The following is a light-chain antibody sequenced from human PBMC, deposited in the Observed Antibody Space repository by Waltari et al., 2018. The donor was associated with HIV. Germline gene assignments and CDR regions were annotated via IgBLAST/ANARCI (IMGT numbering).Light chain of an antibody. CDR2: DAS. Sequence: EKVMTQSPATLSVSPGERANLSCRASQSVSSNLAWYQQKPGQAPRLLIYDASTRATGIPGRFSGSGSGTEFTLTISSLQSEDFAVYYCQQYNSWPITFGQGTRLEIK. J-gene: IGKJ5*01. CDR3: QQYNSWPIT. CDR1: QSVSSN. V-gene: IGKV3-15*01.